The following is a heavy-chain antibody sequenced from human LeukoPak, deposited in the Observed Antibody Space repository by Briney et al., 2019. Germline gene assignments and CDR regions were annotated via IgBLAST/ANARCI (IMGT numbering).Heavy chain of an antibody. CDR3: ARGLVGGYYHYHMDV. V-gene: IGHV3-23*01. Sequence: ETLSLTCAVSGGSISSSNWWSWVRQTPGKGLEWVSGISGSGDSAYYADSVKGRFTIFRDNYQNTLHLQMTSLTAADTAVYYCARGLVGGYYHYHMDVWGKGTTVIVSS. CDR2: ISGSGDSA. CDR1: GGSISSSN. J-gene: IGHJ6*03.